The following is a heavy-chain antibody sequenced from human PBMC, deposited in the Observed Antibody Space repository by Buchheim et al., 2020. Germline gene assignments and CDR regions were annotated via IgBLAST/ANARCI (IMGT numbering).Heavy chain of an antibody. D-gene: IGHD1-26*01. J-gene: IGHJ4*02. CDR1: GGSFKGYF. V-gene: IGHV4-34*01. CDR3: ARGGRGGRTEFDF. Sequence: QVQLRQWGAGLLRPSETLSLNCAVYGGSFKGYFWSWIRQTPEKGLEWIGETILRGDSNYNPSLKSRLTISVDESQNQFFLNLRSTTAADTGVYYCARGGRGGRTEFDFWGQGT. CDR2: TILRGDS.